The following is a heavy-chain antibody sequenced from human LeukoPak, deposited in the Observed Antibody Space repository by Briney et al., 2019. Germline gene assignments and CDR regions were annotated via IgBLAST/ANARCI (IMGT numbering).Heavy chain of an antibody. J-gene: IGHJ4*02. CDR1: GGSISSSSYY. CDR2: INSDGIST. Sequence: ETLSLTCTVSGGSISSSSYYWGWIRQPPGKGLVWVSRINSDGISTSYADSVKGRFTISRDNAKNTLYLQMNSLRAEDTAVYYCARDGNYYDSSGPADYWGQGTLVTVSS. CDR3: ARDGNYYDSSGPADY. D-gene: IGHD3-22*01. V-gene: IGHV3-74*01.